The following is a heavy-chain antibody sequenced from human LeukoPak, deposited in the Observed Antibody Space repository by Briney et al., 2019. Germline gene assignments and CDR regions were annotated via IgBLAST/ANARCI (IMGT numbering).Heavy chain of an antibody. Sequence: PGGSLRLSCAASGFTFSRHLMHWVRQAPGKGLVRVSHINSDGSSTTYADSVKGRFTTSRDNAKNTLYLQMNSLRAEDTAVYYCARERANGLDVWGQGTTVTVSS. J-gene: IGHJ6*02. CDR1: GFTFSRHL. V-gene: IGHV3-74*01. CDR2: INSDGSST. CDR3: ARERANGLDV.